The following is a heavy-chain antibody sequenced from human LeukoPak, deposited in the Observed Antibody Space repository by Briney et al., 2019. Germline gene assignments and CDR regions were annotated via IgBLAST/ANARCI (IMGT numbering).Heavy chain of an antibody. Sequence: SETLSLTCAVYGGSFSGYYWSWIRQPPGKGLEWIGEINHSGSTNYNPSLKSRVTISVDTSKNQFSLKLSSVTAADTAVYYCARGYSSWYSKYYFDYWGQGTLVTVSS. CDR2: INHSGST. CDR3: ARGYSSWYSKYYFDY. D-gene: IGHD6-13*01. J-gene: IGHJ4*02. V-gene: IGHV4-34*01. CDR1: GGSFSGYY.